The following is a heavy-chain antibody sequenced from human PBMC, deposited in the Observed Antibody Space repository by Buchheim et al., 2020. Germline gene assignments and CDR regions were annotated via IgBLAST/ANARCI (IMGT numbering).Heavy chain of an antibody. J-gene: IGHJ6*02. CDR2: ISSSGSSI. Sequence: EVQLVESGGGLVQPGGSLRLSCAASGFTFSSYEMNWVRQAPGKGLEWVSYISSSGSSIYYADSVKGRFTISRDNAKNTLYLQMNSLRAEDTAVYYCARDQRIAAASPSTYYYYGMDVWGQGTT. D-gene: IGHD6-13*01. CDR1: GFTFSSYE. CDR3: ARDQRIAAASPSTYYYYGMDV. V-gene: IGHV3-48*03.